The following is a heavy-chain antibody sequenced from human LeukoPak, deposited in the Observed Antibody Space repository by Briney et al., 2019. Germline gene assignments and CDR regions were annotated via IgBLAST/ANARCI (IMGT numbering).Heavy chain of an antibody. CDR1: GFTFSDYY. Sequence: GGSLRLSCAASGFTFSDYYMSWIRQAPGKGLEWVSYISSSGSTIYYADSVKGRFTISRDNAKNSLYLQMNSLRAEDTAVYYCARAPYNSGWYGKGYYFDYWGQGTLVTVSS. CDR3: ARAPYNSGWYGKGYYFDY. V-gene: IGHV3-11*04. J-gene: IGHJ4*02. D-gene: IGHD6-19*01. CDR2: ISSSGSTI.